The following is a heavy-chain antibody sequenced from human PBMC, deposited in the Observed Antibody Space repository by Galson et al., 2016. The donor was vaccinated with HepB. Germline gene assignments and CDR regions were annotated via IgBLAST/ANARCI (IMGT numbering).Heavy chain of an antibody. V-gene: IGHV3-30*04. Sequence: SLRLSCATSGFTFGNYALSWVRQAPGKGLEWVGVLSYDGENTYYSDSVNGRFTISRDNSNNTLYLQMNSLRREDTAVYYCARDKGVTIFWQRKFDYWGQGALVTVSS. CDR3: ARDKGVTIFWQRKFDY. J-gene: IGHJ4*02. D-gene: IGHD3-9*01. CDR1: GFTFGNYA. CDR2: LSYDGENT.